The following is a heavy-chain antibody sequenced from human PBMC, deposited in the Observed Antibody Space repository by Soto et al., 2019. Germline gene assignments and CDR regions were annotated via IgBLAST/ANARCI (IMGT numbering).Heavy chain of an antibody. D-gene: IGHD3-22*01. V-gene: IGHV3-7*01. Sequence: EVQLVESGGGLVQPGGSLRLSCEASAFTLSSYWMSWVRQAPGKGLEWVANIKPDGSEKYYVDSVKGRFTISRDNTKNTLYLQMSTLRPDDTAIYYCARDYEFGFDIWGQGTLVNVSS. J-gene: IGHJ3*02. CDR3: ARDYEFGFDI. CDR1: AFTLSSYW. CDR2: IKPDGSEK.